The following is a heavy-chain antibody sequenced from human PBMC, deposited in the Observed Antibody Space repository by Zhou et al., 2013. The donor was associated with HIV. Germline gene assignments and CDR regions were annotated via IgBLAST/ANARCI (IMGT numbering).Heavy chain of an antibody. CDR3: AREYCSSTSCYVGEGLDY. D-gene: IGHD2-2*01. CDR2: IDNSGTT. Sequence: QVQLLESGPGLVKPSESLSLTCSVSGGSVSGHYWSWIRQPPGKGLEWIGYIDNSGTTDNSGTTECNPSLKSRVTISIDASKNQVSLTLNSVTAADTAVYYCAREYCSSTSCYVGEGLDYWGQGTLVTVSS. J-gene: IGHJ4*02. CDR1: GGSVSGHY. V-gene: IGHV4-59*02.